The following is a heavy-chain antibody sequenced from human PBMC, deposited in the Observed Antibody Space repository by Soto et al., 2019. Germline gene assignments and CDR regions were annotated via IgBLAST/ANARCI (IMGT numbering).Heavy chain of an antibody. J-gene: IGHJ6*03. V-gene: IGHV3-64*01. CDR2: ISSNGGST. D-gene: IGHD4-17*01. Sequence: GGSLRLSCAASGFTFSSYAMHWVRQAPGKGLEYVSAISSNGGSTYYANSVKGRFTISRDNSKNTLYLQMGSLRAEDMAVYYCARDHPDYGDYPRGYYYYMDVWGKGTTVTVSS. CDR1: GFTFSSYA. CDR3: ARDHPDYGDYPRGYYYYMDV.